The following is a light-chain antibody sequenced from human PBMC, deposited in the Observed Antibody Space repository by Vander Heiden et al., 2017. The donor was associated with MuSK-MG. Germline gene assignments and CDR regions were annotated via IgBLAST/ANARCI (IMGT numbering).Light chain of an antibody. CDR2: ETS. CDR1: ESVRSN. Sequence: EIVLTPSPATLSLSPGERATLSCRGSESVRSNLAWYQQRPGQAPRLLIYETSNRATGSPARFSGSGSETDFTLTISSLEPEDFAVYYCQQRCKWPPLTFGGGTKVEI. J-gene: IGKJ4*01. V-gene: IGKV3-11*01. CDR3: QQRCKWPPLT.